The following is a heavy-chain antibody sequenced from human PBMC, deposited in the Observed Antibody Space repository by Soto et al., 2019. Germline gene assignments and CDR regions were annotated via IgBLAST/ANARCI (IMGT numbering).Heavy chain of an antibody. CDR2: IYYSGST. J-gene: IGHJ4*02. D-gene: IGHD6-13*01. V-gene: IGHV4-31*03. Sequence: QMQLQESGPGLLKPSQTLSLTCTVSGGSISTGGYYWSWIRQHPGKGLEWIGYIYYSGSTYDNPSLTSRVTISEDTSKNQFSLKLSSVTAADTAVYYCARASSGSWFWGQGTLVPVSS. CDR1: GGSISTGGYY. CDR3: ARASSGSWF.